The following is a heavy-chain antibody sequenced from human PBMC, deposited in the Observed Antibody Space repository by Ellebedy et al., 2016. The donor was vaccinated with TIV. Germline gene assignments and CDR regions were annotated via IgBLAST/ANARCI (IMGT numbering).Heavy chain of an antibody. V-gene: IGHV1-2*02. CDR2: INPNSGGT. CDR1: GYTFTGYY. CDR3: ARDVIAATGSGY. J-gene: IGHJ4*02. D-gene: IGHD6-13*01. Sequence: ASVKVSCKASGYTFTGYYMHWVRQAPGQGLEWMGWINPNSGGTDFAQKFQGRVTMTRDTSISTAYMELSRLRSDDTAVYYCARDVIAATGSGYWGQGTLVTVSS.